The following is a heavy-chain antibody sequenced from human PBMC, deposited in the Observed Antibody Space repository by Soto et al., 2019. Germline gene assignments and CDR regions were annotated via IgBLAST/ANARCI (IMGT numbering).Heavy chain of an antibody. CDR3: AKDKQLAEDAFDI. J-gene: IGHJ3*02. V-gene: IGHV3-23*01. Sequence: GESLRLSCAASGFTFSSYAMSWVRQAPGKGLEWVSAISGSGGSTYYADSVKGRFTISRDNSKNTLYLQMNSLRAEDTAAYYCAKDKQLAEDAFDIWGQGTMVTVSS. D-gene: IGHD6-13*01. CDR2: ISGSGGST. CDR1: GFTFSSYA.